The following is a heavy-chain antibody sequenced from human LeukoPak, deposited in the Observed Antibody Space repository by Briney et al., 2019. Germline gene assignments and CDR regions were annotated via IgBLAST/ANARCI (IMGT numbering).Heavy chain of an antibody. CDR1: GYTFSSFN. V-gene: IGHV1-46*01. CDR2: INPSVGST. CDR3: GRSTGYYYPIFDY. Sequence: ASVKVSCKTSGYTFSSFNMHWLRQAPGQGPEWMGIINPSVGSTGYAQKFQGRVNMTRDMSTSTVYMELSGVRSEDTAVNYCGRSTGYYYPIFDYWGQGTLVTVSS. J-gene: IGHJ4*02. D-gene: IGHD3-22*01.